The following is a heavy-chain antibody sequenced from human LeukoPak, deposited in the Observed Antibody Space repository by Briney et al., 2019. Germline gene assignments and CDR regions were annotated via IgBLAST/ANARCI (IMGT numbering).Heavy chain of an antibody. CDR3: ASHAGTGTTDYFDY. V-gene: IGHV1-18*04. CDR2: ISAYNGNT. Sequence: ASVKVSCKASGYTFTGYYMHWVRQAPGQGLEWMGWISAYNGNTNYAQKLQGRVTMTTDTSTSTAYMELRSLRSDDTAVYYCASHAGTGTTDYFDYWGQGTLVTVSS. CDR1: GYTFTGYY. J-gene: IGHJ4*02. D-gene: IGHD1-1*01.